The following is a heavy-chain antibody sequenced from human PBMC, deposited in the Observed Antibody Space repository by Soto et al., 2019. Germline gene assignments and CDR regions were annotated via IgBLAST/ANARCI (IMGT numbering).Heavy chain of an antibody. CDR2: ISYDGSNK. J-gene: IGHJ6*02. Sequence: PGGSLRLSCAASGFTFSSYAMHWVRQAPGKGLEWVAVISYDGSNKYYADSVKGRFTISRDNAKNSLYLQMNSLRAEDTALYYCAKSIAARAYGMDVWGQGTTVTVSS. V-gene: IGHV3-30-3*02. CDR1: GFTFSSYA. D-gene: IGHD6-6*01. CDR3: AKSIAARAYGMDV.